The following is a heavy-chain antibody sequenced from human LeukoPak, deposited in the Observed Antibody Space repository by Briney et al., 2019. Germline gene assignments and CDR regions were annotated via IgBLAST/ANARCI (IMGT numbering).Heavy chain of an antibody. CDR3: ARGFHRLYGSGNYYNPEFDY. D-gene: IGHD3-10*01. CDR1: GYTLTELS. J-gene: IGHJ4*02. Sequence: ASVKVSCKVSGYTLTELSMHWVRQAPGKGLEWMGGFDPEDGETIYAQKFQGRVTMTEDTSTDTAYMELSSLRSEDTAVYYCARGFHRLYGSGNYYNPEFDYWGQGTLVTVSS. CDR2: FDPEDGET. V-gene: IGHV1-24*01.